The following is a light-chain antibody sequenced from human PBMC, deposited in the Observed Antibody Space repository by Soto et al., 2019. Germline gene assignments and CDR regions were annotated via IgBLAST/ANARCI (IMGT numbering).Light chain of an antibody. V-gene: IGKV1-39*01. CDR1: QSISSY. J-gene: IGKJ4*01. CDR2: AAS. Sequence: DIQMTQSPSSLSASVGDRVTISCRASQSISSYLNWYQQKPGKAPKLLLYAASSLQREVPTRCRGSGSGTDFTITISSLQPAEFATYYCQQRWLTFGGGTKVEIK. CDR3: QQRWLT.